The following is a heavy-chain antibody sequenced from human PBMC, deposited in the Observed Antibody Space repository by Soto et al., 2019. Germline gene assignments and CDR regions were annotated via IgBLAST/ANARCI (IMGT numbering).Heavy chain of an antibody. Sequence: QVQLVQSGAEVKKPGASVKVSCKASGYTFTKYEIHWVRQATGQGLEWMGWMNPNSADTGYAQKFQGRLTMTRDSSTSTAYMKLSGLRSEDAAVYYCAAMGREYGVPFDYWGQGSLVTVSS. CDR1: GYTFTKYE. J-gene: IGHJ4*02. D-gene: IGHD2-8*01. V-gene: IGHV1-8*01. CDR2: MNPNSADT. CDR3: AAMGREYGVPFDY.